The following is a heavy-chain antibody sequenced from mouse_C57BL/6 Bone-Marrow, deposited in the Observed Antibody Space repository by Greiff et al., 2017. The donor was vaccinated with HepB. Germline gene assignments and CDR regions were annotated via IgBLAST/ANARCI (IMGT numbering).Heavy chain of an antibody. J-gene: IGHJ3*01. V-gene: IGHV3-6*01. CDR1: GYSITSGYY. D-gene: IGHD3-1*01. CDR2: ISYDGSN. CDR3: ARVGILFPWFAY. Sequence: EVKLEESGPGLVKPSQSLSLTCSVTGYSITSGYYWNWIRQFPGNKLEWMGYISYDGSNNYNPSLKNRISITRDTSKNQFFLNLNSVTTEDTATYYCARVGILFPWFAYWGQGTLVTVSA.